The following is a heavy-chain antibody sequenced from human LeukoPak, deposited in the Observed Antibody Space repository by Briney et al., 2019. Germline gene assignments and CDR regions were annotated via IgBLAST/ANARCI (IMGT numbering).Heavy chain of an antibody. V-gene: IGHV3-7*01. D-gene: IGHD6-6*01. CDR3: ARVASYAFDI. Sequence: GGSLRLSLPGTRFTFTSYWMSWVRQAPGKGLEWVANINQDGTEKYYVRSVKGRFTISRDNAKNSLYLQMNSLRAEDTAVYYCARVASYAFDIWGQGTMVTVSS. CDR1: RFTFTSYW. J-gene: IGHJ3*02. CDR2: INQDGTEK.